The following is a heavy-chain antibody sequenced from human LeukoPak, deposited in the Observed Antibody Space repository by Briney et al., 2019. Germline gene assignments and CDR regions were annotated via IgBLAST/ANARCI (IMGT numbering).Heavy chain of an antibody. V-gene: IGHV1-2*02. CDR3: AGDMVRGVILRRVLEY. Sequence: GASVKVSCKASGYTFTSYYMHWVRQAPGQGLEWMGWINPNSGGTNYAQKFQGRVTMTRDTSINTAYMELSRLRSDDTAVYYCAGDMVRGVILRRVLEYWGQGTLVTVSS. D-gene: IGHD3-10*01. CDR2: INPNSGGT. J-gene: IGHJ4*02. CDR1: GYTFTSYY.